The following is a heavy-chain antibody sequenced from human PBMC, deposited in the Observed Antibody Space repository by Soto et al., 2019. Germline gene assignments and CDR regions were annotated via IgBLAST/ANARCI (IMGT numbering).Heavy chain of an antibody. V-gene: IGHV3-23*01. CDR2: ISGSGGST. J-gene: IGHJ4*02. CDR3: AKDWSGYYDSSGYYSLEYYFDY. CDR1: GFTFSSYA. Sequence: GGSLRLSCAASGFTFSSYAMSWVRQAPGKGLEWVSAISGSGGSTYYADSVKGRFTISRDNSKNTLYLQMNSLRAEDTAVYYCAKDWSGYYDSSGYYSLEYYFDYWGQGNLVTVSS. D-gene: IGHD3-22*01.